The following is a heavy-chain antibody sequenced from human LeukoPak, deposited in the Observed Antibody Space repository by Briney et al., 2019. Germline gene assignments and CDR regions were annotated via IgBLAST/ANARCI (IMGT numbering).Heavy chain of an antibody. CDR3: ATALQRGWFDP. CDR2: VDPEDGET. Sequence: ASVKISCKASGYTFTDYYMHWVQQAPGKGLEWMGRVDPEDGETIYAEKFQGRVTITADTSTDTAYMELSSLRPEDTAVYYCATALQRGWFDPWGQGTLVTVSS. V-gene: IGHV1-69-2*01. CDR1: GYTFTDYY. J-gene: IGHJ5*02.